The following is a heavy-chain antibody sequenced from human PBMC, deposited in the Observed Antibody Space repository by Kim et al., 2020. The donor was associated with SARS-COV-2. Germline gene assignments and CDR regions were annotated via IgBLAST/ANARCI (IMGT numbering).Heavy chain of an antibody. CDR2: INPSGGST. Sequence: ASVKVSCKASGYTFTSYYMHWVRQAPGQGLEWMGIINPSGGSTSYAQKFQGRVTMTRDTSTSTVYMELSSLRSEDTAVYYCAREPTLERWLQLPTVGMDYWGQGTLVTVSS. J-gene: IGHJ4*02. CDR3: AREPTLERWLQLPTVGMDY. CDR1: GYTFTSYY. V-gene: IGHV1-46*01. D-gene: IGHD5-12*01.